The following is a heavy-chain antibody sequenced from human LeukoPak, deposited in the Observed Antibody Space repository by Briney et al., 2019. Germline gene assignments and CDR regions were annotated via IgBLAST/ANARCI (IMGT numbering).Heavy chain of an antibody. V-gene: IGHV1-8*01. Sequence: ASVKVSCKASGYTFTSNDINWVRQATGQGLEWMGWMNPNSGNTGYAQKFQGRVAMTRNTSISTAYMELSSLRSEDTVVYYCARGTVCGSGGKCSGSWYYDYWGQGTLVTVSS. CDR1: GYTFTSND. CDR3: ARGTVCGSGGKCSGSWYYDY. CDR2: MNPNSGNT. D-gene: IGHD6-13*01. J-gene: IGHJ4*02.